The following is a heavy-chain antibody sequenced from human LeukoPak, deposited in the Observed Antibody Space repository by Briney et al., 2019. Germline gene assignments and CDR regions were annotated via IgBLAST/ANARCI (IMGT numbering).Heavy chain of an antibody. CDR1: GFTFSSYA. V-gene: IGHV3-30-3*01. Sequence: QSGGSLRLSCAASGFTFSSYAMHWVRQAPGKGLEWVAVISYDGSNKYYADSVKGRFIISRDNSKNTLYLQMNSLRAEDTAVYYCARDGTDTAMVIRDWGQGTLVTVSS. J-gene: IGHJ4*02. D-gene: IGHD5-18*01. CDR2: ISYDGSNK. CDR3: ARDGTDTAMVIRD.